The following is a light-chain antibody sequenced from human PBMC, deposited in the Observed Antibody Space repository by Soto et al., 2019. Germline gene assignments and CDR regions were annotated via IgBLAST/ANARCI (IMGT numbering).Light chain of an antibody. CDR1: QSVSSSY. V-gene: IGKV3-20*01. J-gene: IGKJ1*01. Sequence: EIVLTQSPGTLSLSPGERATLSCRAIQSVSSSYLAWYQQKPGQAPRLLIYGASSRATGITDRFSGSGSGTDFTLTISNLQPDDFATYYCQQYDSYSSGPFGQGTKVDIK. CDR3: QQYDSYSSGP. CDR2: GAS.